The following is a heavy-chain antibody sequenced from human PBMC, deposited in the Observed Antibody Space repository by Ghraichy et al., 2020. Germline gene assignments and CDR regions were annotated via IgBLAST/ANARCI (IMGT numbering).Heavy chain of an antibody. CDR3: ARDRGSGWYFDY. D-gene: IGHD6-19*01. CDR2: IKKVGSEK. V-gene: IGHV3-7*01. CDR1: GFIFSGYW. Sequence: GGSLRLSCAASGFIFSGYWMSWVRQAPGKGPEWVANIKKVGSEKYYVDSVKGRFTISRDNAKNSLYLQMNSLRAEDTAVYYCARDRGSGWYFDYWGQGTLVTVSS. J-gene: IGHJ4*02.